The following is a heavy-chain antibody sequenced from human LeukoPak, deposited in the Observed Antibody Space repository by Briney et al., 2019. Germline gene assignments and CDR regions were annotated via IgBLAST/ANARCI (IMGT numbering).Heavy chain of an antibody. V-gene: IGHV3-30*18. Sequence: GGSLRLSCAASGFTFSSYGMHWVRQAPGKGLEWVAIISYDGSNKYYADSVKGRFTISRDNSKNTLYLQMNSLRAEDTAVYYCAKGLGSGWYLNAFDIWGQGTMVTVSS. CDR3: AKGLGSGWYLNAFDI. CDR1: GFTFSSYG. CDR2: ISYDGSNK. J-gene: IGHJ3*02. D-gene: IGHD6-19*01.